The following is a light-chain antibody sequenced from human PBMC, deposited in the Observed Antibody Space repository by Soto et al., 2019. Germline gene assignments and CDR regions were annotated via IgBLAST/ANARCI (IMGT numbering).Light chain of an antibody. CDR3: EAWDETLDGLYV. Sequence: QSVLTQPPSVSGTPGQRVTISCSGSSSNVAINPVNWYQRLPGAAPRLLIYETDRRSSGVPDRFSASKSGTSASLAISGLTSEDEADYYCEAWDETLDGLYVFGTGTKLTVL. CDR1: SSNVAINP. V-gene: IGLV1-44*01. J-gene: IGLJ1*01. CDR2: ETD.